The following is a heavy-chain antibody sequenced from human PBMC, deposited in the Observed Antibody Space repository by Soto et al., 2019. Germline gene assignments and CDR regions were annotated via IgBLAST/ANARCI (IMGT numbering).Heavy chain of an antibody. CDR1: GGSISSYY. CDR3: ARAEVVVISFDY. Sequence: SETLSLTCTVSGGSISSYYWTWIRQPPGTGLEWIGEINHSGSTNYNPSLKSRVTISVDTSKNQFSLKLSSVTAADTAVYYCARAEVVVISFDYWGQGTLVTVSS. J-gene: IGHJ4*02. CDR2: INHSGST. D-gene: IGHD3-22*01. V-gene: IGHV4-34*01.